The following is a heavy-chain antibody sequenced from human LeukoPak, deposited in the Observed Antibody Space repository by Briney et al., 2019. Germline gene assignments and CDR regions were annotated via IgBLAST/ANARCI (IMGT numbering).Heavy chain of an antibody. Sequence: SQTLSLTCTVSGGSISSRSYYWSWIRQPAGKGLEWIGRIYTSGSTNYNPSLKSRVTISVDTSKNQFSLKLSSVTAADTAVYYCARVKVAGYSSGWYLGYFDYWGQGTLVTVSS. CDR1: GGSISSRSYY. CDR3: ARVKVAGYSSGWYLGYFDY. CDR2: IYTSGST. V-gene: IGHV4-61*02. D-gene: IGHD6-19*01. J-gene: IGHJ4*02.